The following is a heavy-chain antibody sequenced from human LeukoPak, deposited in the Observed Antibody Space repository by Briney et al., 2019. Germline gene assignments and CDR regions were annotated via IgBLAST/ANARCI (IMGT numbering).Heavy chain of an antibody. J-gene: IGHJ3*02. D-gene: IGHD2-8*01. CDR2: INYTGIS. CDR1: GGSISSYH. V-gene: IGHV4-39*07. Sequence: SEALSLTCTVSGGSISSYHWGWIRQPPGKGLEWIGTINYTGISYYNPSLESRVTSSLDTSKNPFSLTLNSVTAADTAVYYCVRADYNGGNPGSFDIWGRGTMVTVSS. CDR3: VRADYNGGNPGSFDI.